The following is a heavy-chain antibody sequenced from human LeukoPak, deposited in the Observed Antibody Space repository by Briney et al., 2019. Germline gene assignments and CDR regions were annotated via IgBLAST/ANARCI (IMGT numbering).Heavy chain of an antibody. CDR2: ISSSSSYI. D-gene: IGHD3-10*01. CDR1: GFTFSSYS. J-gene: IGHJ5*02. CDR3: ATVTNYYYGSGGTNP. V-gene: IGHV3-21*01. Sequence: GGSLRLSCAASGFTFSSYSMNWVRQAPGKGLEWVSSISSSSSYIYYADSVKGRFTISRDNAKNSLYLQMNSLRAEDTAVYYCATVTNYYYGSGGTNPWGQGTLVTVSS.